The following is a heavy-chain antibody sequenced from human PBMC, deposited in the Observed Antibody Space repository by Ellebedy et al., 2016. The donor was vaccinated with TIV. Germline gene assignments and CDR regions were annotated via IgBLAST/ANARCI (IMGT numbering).Heavy chain of an antibody. Sequence: MPSETLSLTCTVSGGSISSSSYYWGWIRQPPGKGLEWIGSIYYSGSTYYNPSLKSRVTISVDTSKNQFSLKLSSVTAADTAVYYCARTFSPHCSSGVCYMAYYFDYWGQGTLVTVSS. CDR3: ARTFSPHCSSGVCYMAYYFDY. J-gene: IGHJ4*02. V-gene: IGHV4-39*01. CDR1: GGSISSSSYY. D-gene: IGHD2-8*01. CDR2: IYYSGST.